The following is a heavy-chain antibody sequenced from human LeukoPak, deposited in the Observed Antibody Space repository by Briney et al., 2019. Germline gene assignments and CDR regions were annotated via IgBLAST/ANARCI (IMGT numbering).Heavy chain of an antibody. CDR1: GFTFDDYG. D-gene: IGHD2-2*01. J-gene: IGHJ4*02. V-gene: IGHV3-7*01. CDR3: ARSCSSTSCYQTHDY. Sequence: GSLLLSCAASGFTFDDYGMSWVRQPPGKGLEWVANIEQDGSEKYYVDSVKGRFTISRDNAKNSLYLQMNSLRAEDTAVYYCARSCSSTSCYQTHDYWGQGTLVTVSS. CDR2: IEQDGSEK.